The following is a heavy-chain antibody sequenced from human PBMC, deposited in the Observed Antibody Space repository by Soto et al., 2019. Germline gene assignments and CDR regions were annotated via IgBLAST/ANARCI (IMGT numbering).Heavy chain of an antibody. Sequence: SETLSLTCTVSSGSISSGGSSWSWIRQHPGKGLEWIGFIYYSGGTYYNPSLKSRVTMSVDTSKNQFSLKLSSVTAADTAVYYCARGRRYYYDSSGYWIYFDYWGQGTLVTVSS. D-gene: IGHD3-22*01. CDR2: IYYSGGT. V-gene: IGHV4-31*03. J-gene: IGHJ4*02. CDR1: SGSISSGGSS. CDR3: ARGRRYYYDSSGYWIYFDY.